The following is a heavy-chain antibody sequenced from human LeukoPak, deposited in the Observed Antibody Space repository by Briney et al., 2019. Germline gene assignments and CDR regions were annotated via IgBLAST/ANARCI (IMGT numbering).Heavy chain of an antibody. D-gene: IGHD3-3*01. CDR2: IYTSGST. V-gene: IGHV4-61*02. J-gene: IGHJ6*03. CDR1: GGSISSGSYY. CDR3: ARVGIGFWSGYSDPYYYYMDV. Sequence: PSETLSLTCTVSGGSISSGSYYWSWIRQPAGKGLEWIGRIYTSGSTNYNPSLKSRVTISVDTSKNQFSLKLSSVTAADTAVYYCARVGIGFWSGYSDPYYYYMDVWGKGTTVTVSS.